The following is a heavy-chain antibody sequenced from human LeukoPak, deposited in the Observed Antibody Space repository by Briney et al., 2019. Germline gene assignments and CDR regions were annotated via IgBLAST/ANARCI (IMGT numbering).Heavy chain of an antibody. J-gene: IGHJ5*02. CDR3: ARRFGL. V-gene: IGHV4-59*08. Sequence: KSSETLSLTCTVSGGSISSYYWSWIRQPPGKGLEWIGYIYCSGSTNYNPSLKSRVTISVDTSKNQFSLKLSSVTAADTAVYYCARRFGLWGQGTLVTVSS. CDR1: GGSISSYY. CDR2: IYCSGST.